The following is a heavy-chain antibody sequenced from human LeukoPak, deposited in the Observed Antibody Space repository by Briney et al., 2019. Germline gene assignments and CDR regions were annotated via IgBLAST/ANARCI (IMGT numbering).Heavy chain of an antibody. CDR1: GFTFSDYY. V-gene: IGHV3-11*01. D-gene: IGHD1-26*01. J-gene: IGHJ5*02. Sequence: GGSLRLSCAASGFTFSDYYMSWIRQAPGKGLEGVSYISSSGSTIYYADSVKGRFTISRDNAKNSLYLQMNSLRAEDTAVYYCARDLSRWELYNWFDPRGQGTLVTVSS. CDR3: ARDLSRWELYNWFDP. CDR2: ISSSGSTI.